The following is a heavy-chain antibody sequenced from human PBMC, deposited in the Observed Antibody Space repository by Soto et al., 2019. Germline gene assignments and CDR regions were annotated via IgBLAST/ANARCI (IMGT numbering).Heavy chain of an antibody. CDR1: GYTFTSYG. CDR2: ISAYNGNT. CDR3: ARDSYYYDSSGYSLWYFDL. D-gene: IGHD3-22*01. J-gene: IGHJ2*01. Sequence: QVQLVQSGAEVKKPGASVKVSCKASGYTFTSYGISWVRQAPGQGLEWMGWISAYNGNTNYAQKLHGRVPMTTDTXXSXAXXELRSMRSDDTAVYYCARDSYYYDSSGYSLWYFDLCGRGTLVTVSS. V-gene: IGHV1-18*01.